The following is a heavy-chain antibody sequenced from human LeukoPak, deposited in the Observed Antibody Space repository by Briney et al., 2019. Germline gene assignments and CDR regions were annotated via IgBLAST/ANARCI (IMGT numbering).Heavy chain of an antibody. CDR1: GSTLNNHA. D-gene: IGHD5-12*01. Sequence: AESMTLASIPSGSTLNNHAIGCVSQAPGNFLEWVSGSSSGAAARAHYADSVKARFSISRDNSRNTWHLQLKSLRAEDSAIYYCVRDAWGWLLDFWGQGTLVTVSA. CDR3: VRDAWGWLLDF. V-gene: IGHV3-23*01. CDR2: SSGAAARA. J-gene: IGHJ4*02.